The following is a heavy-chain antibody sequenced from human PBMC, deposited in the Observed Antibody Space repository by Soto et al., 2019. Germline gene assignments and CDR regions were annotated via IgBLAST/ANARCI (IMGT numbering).Heavy chain of an antibody. CDR2: ISAYNGNT. Sequence: ASVKVSCKASGYTFTSYGISWVRQAPGQGLEWMGWISAYNGNTNYAQKLQGRVTMTTDTSTSTAYMELRSLRADDTAVYYCARDRIVVSAFSSSWYFDFWGQGTLVTVSS. V-gene: IGHV1-18*01. CDR1: GYTFTSYG. J-gene: IGHJ4*01. CDR3: ARDRIVVSAFSSSWYFDF. D-gene: IGHD6-13*01.